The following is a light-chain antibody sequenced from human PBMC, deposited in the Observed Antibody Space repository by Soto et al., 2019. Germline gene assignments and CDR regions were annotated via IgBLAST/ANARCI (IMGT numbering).Light chain of an antibody. CDR1: QGISGY. CDR2: STS. Sequence: IQLTQSPSXLSASVGARVTITCRPSQGISGYLAWYQQKPRKAPKLLIYSTSTLLSGVPSRFSVGTSGAEFILTISSLQPEDCATYYCQQINTYLVTFGQGTRLEIK. V-gene: IGKV1-9*01. CDR3: QQINTYLVT. J-gene: IGKJ5*01.